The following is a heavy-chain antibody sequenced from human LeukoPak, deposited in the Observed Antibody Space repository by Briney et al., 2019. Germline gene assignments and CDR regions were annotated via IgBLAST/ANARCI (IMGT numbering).Heavy chain of an antibody. J-gene: IGHJ1*01. V-gene: IGHV1-69*13. CDR2: IIPIFGTA. CDR1: GGTSSSYA. Sequence: SVKVSCKASGGTSSSYAISWVRQAPGQGLEWMGGIIPIFGTANYAQKFQGRVTITADESTSTAYMELSSLRSEDTAVYYCARGDLPAALPEYFQHWGQSTLVTVSS. D-gene: IGHD2-2*01. CDR3: ARGDLPAALPEYFQH.